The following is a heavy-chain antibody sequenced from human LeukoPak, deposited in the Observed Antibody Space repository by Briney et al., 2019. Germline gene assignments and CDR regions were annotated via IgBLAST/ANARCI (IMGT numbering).Heavy chain of an antibody. Sequence: GRSLRLSCATSGFSFSRYEMNWVRQAPGKGLEGVAYIDSRSSTIYYADSMKGRFTISRDNAKNSLYLQMNSLRVGDTAIYYCAREEYQVLLDWGQGSLVTVAS. D-gene: IGHD2-15*01. CDR2: IDSRSSTI. V-gene: IGHV3-48*03. CDR3: AREEYQVLLD. J-gene: IGHJ4*02. CDR1: GFSFSRYE.